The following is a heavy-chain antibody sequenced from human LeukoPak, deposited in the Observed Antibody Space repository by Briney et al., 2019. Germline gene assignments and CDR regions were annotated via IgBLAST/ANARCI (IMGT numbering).Heavy chain of an antibody. Sequence: ASVKVSRKVSGYTLTELSMHWVRQAPGKGLEWMGGFDPEDGETIYAQKFQGRVTMTEDTSTDTAYMELSSLRSEDTAVYYCARDGEVYHSTDYEAMLDPWGQGTLVTVSS. V-gene: IGHV1-24*01. J-gene: IGHJ5*02. D-gene: IGHD3-22*01. CDR3: ARDGEVYHSTDYEAMLDP. CDR1: GYTLTELS. CDR2: FDPEDGET.